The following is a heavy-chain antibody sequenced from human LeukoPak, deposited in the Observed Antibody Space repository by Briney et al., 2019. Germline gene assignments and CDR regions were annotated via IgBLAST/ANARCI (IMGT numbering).Heavy chain of an antibody. CDR3: AREGRNSSSYYYYGMDV. CDR2: INAGNGNT. Sequence: GASVKASCKASGYTFTSYAMHWVRQAPGQRLEWMGWINAGNGNTKYSQKFQGRVTITRDTSASTAYMELSSLRSEDTAVYYCAREGRNSSSYYYYGMDVWGQGTTVTVSS. V-gene: IGHV1-3*01. D-gene: IGHD6-13*01. J-gene: IGHJ6*02. CDR1: GYTFTSYA.